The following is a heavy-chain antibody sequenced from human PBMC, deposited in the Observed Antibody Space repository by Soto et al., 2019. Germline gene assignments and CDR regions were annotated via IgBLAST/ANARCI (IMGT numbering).Heavy chain of an antibody. CDR3: ARGGRGQGNDAFGI. V-gene: IGHV4-59*01. D-gene: IGHD2-15*01. J-gene: IGHJ3*02. Sequence: SETLSLTCTVSGGSISSYYWSWIRQPPGKGPEWIGYVYYSGSTNYNPSLKSRVTISVDTSKNQFSLKLSSVTAADTAVYYCARGGRGQGNDAFGIWGQGTMVTVSS. CDR2: VYYSGST. CDR1: GGSISSYY.